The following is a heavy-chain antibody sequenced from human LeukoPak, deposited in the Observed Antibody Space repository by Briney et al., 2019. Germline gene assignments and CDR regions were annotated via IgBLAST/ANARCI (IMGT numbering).Heavy chain of an antibody. CDR2: ISSSGSTI. CDR3: ARARVVALPGEYYNYGMDV. J-gene: IGHJ6*02. CDR1: GFTFSSYE. V-gene: IGHV3-48*03. D-gene: IGHD2-15*01. Sequence: GGSLRLSCAASGFTFSSYEMNWVRQAPGKGLEWVSYISSSGSTIYYADSVKGRFTISRDNAKNSLYLQMNSLRAEDTAVYYCARARVVALPGEYYNYGMDVWGQGTTVTVSS.